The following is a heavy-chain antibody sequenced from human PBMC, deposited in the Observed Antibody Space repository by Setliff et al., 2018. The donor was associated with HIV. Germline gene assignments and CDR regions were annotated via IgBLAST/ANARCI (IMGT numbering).Heavy chain of an antibody. CDR3: AKRTFGSGRLDP. J-gene: IGHJ5*02. Sequence: SETLSLTCSVSGISINGYYWSWIRLPAGKGLEWIGQIHTTGSTNYNPSLKSRVTISMDTSKNQFSLNLNSVTATDTAVYYCAKRTFGSGRLDPWGQGTLVTVSS. D-gene: IGHD3-16*01. V-gene: IGHV4-4*07. CDR1: GISINGYY. CDR2: IHTTGST.